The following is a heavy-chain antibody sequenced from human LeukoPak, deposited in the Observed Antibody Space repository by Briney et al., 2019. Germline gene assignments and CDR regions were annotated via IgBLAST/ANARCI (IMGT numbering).Heavy chain of an antibody. J-gene: IGHJ4*02. CDR3: AREQTGYSYGYGY. Sequence: GASVKVSCKASGYTFTSYYMHWVRQAPGQGLERMGIINPSGGSTSYAQKFQGRVTMTRDTSTSTVYMELSSLSSEDTAAYYCAREQTGYSYGYGYWGQGTLVTVSS. D-gene: IGHD5-18*01. CDR2: INPSGGST. V-gene: IGHV1-46*01. CDR1: GYTFTSYY.